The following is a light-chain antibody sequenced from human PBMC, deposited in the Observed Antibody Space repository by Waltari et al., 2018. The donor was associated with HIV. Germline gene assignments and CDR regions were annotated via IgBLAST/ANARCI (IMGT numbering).Light chain of an antibody. CDR2: RNN. J-gene: IGLJ3*02. Sequence: QSVLTQLPSASGTPGQRVTISCSGSSSNIGRNDVYWYQQLPGTAPKLLIYRNNQRPSGVPDRFSGSKSGTSASLAISGLRSEDEADYYCAAWDDSLSGWVFGGGTKLTVL. V-gene: IGLV1-47*01. CDR1: SSNIGRND. CDR3: AAWDDSLSGWV.